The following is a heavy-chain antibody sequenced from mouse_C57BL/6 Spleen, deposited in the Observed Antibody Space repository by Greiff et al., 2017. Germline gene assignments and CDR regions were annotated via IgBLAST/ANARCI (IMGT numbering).Heavy chain of an antibody. J-gene: IGHJ3*01. CDR1: GYTFTSYT. CDR2: INPSSGYT. V-gene: IGHV1-4*01. Sequence: VKLQESGAELARPGASVKMSCKASGYTFTSYTMHWVKQRPGQGLEWIGYINPSSGYTKYNQKFKDKATLTADKSSSTAYMQLSSLTSEDSAVYYCAREGYYYGSSYVGWFAYWGQGTLVTVSA. CDR3: AREGYYYGSSYVGWFAY. D-gene: IGHD1-1*01.